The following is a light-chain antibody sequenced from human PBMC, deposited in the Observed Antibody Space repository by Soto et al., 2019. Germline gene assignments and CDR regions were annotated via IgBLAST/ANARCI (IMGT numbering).Light chain of an antibody. CDR2: DVS. CDR1: ISDVGGYNY. Sequence: QSVLTQPRSLSGSPGQSVTISCTGTISDVGGYNYVSWYQQHPGKAPKLMIYDVSKRPSGVPDRFSGSKSGNTASLTISGLQAEDEADYYCCSYAGSYTIYVFGTGTKVNVL. V-gene: IGLV2-11*01. J-gene: IGLJ1*01. CDR3: CSYAGSYTIYV.